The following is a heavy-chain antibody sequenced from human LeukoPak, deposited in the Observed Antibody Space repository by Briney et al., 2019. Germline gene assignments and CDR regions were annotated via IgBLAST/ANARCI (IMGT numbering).Heavy chain of an antibody. J-gene: IGHJ6*03. CDR2: IYYNWHT. CDR1: AGSISSSY. D-gene: IGHD2-21*01. CDR3: ATILPVNYYMDV. Sequence: SETLSLTCTVSAGSISSSYWSWIRQPPGKGLESIGYIYYNWHTNFNPTLKSRVTISVDTYKNQFTLKLSSVTAADTAVYYCATILPVNYYMDVWGKGTTVTDCS. V-gene: IGHV4-59*01.